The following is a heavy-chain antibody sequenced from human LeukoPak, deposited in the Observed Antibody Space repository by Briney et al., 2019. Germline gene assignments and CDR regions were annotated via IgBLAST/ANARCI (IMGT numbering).Heavy chain of an antibody. CDR3: ARDPDATPGPGLDY. V-gene: IGHV3-11*04. Sequence: GGSLRLSCAASGFTFSNYYMSWIRQAPGKGLEWVSYISSSGSTIYDADSVKGRFTISRENAKNSVYLQMNSLRVDTAFYYCARDPDATPGPGLDYWGQGILVSVSS. CDR1: GFTFSNYY. CDR2: ISSSGSTI. D-gene: IGHD3-10*01. J-gene: IGHJ4*02.